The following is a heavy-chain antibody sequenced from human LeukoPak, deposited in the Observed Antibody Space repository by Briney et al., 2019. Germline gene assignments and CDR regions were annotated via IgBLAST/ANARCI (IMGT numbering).Heavy chain of an antibody. J-gene: IGHJ5*02. V-gene: IGHV1-46*01. CDR2: INPSGGST. CDR1: GYTFTGYY. Sequence: ASVKVSCKASGYTFTGYYMHWVRQAPGQGLEWMGIINPSGGSTSYAQKFQGRVTMTRDTSTSTVYMELSSLRSEDTAVYYCARDGPDIVVVPASYGRFDPWGQGTLVTVSS. D-gene: IGHD2-2*01. CDR3: ARDGPDIVVVPASYGRFDP.